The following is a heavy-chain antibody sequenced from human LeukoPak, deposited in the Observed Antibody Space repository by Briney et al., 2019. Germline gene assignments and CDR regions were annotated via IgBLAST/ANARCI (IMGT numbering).Heavy chain of an antibody. CDR2: INHSGST. CDR1: GGSFSGYY. V-gene: IGHV4-34*01. J-gene: IGHJ4*02. CDR3: ARGETGCYDSSGYFDY. Sequence: PSETLSLTCAVYGGSFSGYYWSWIRQPPGKGLEWIGEINHSGSTNYNPSLKSRVTISVDTSKNQFSLKLSSVTAADTAVYYCARGETGCYDSSGYFDYWGQGTLVTVSS. D-gene: IGHD3-22*01.